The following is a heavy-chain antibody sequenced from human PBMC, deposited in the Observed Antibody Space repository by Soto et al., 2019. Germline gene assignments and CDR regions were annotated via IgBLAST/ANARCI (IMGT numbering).Heavy chain of an antibody. J-gene: IGHJ6*02. CDR2: ISYDGSNK. CDR3: ARLCNTALLRYYYYGMDV. V-gene: IGHV3-30-3*01. CDR1: GFTFSSYA. D-gene: IGHD5-18*01. Sequence: GSLRLSCASSGFTFSSYAMHWVRQAPGKGLEWVAVISYDGSNKYYADSVKGRFTISRDNSKNTLYLQMNSLRAEDTAVYYCARLCNTALLRYYYYGMDVWGQGTTVTVSS.